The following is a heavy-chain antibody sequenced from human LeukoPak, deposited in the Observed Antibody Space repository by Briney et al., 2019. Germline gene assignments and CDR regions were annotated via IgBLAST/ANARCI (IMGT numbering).Heavy chain of an antibody. CDR2: IIPISGTT. CDR3: ARKLRLGGNWFDP. D-gene: IGHD1-26*01. J-gene: IGHJ5*02. CDR1: GGTFTSYA. V-gene: IGHV1-69*15. Sequence: SVKVSCKTSGGTFTSYAITWVRQAPGQGLEWMGKIIPISGTTNYAQKFQGRVTFTANESTSTAYMELSSLRSEDTALYYCARKLRLGGNWFDPWGQGTLVTVSS.